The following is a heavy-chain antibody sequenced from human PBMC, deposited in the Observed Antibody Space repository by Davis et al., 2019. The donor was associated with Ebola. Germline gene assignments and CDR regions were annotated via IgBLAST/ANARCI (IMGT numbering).Heavy chain of an antibody. Sequence: SVKVSCKASGGTFSSCAISWVRQAPGQGLEWMGGIIPIFGTANYAQKFQGRVTITADESTSTAYMELSSLRSEDTAVYYCAVHTYYYGSGSLWGMDVWGQGTTVTVSS. J-gene: IGHJ6*02. CDR1: GGTFSSCA. CDR2: IIPIFGTA. D-gene: IGHD3-10*01. V-gene: IGHV1-69*13. CDR3: AVHTYYYGSGSLWGMDV.